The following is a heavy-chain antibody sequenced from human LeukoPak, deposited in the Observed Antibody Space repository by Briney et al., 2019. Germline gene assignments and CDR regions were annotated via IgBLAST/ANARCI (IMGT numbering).Heavy chain of an antibody. D-gene: IGHD5-12*01. CDR3: ARGRRDIVATKSYYFDY. V-gene: IGHV4-30-4*01. CDR2: IYYSGST. CDR1: GGSINNDNYY. J-gene: IGHJ4*02. Sequence: SETLSLTCTVSGGSINNDNYYWSWIRQPPGKGLEWIGYIYYSGSTYYNPSLKNRVAISIDTSKNQFSLKLSSVTAADTAVYYCARGRRDIVATKSYYFDYWGQGTLVTVSS.